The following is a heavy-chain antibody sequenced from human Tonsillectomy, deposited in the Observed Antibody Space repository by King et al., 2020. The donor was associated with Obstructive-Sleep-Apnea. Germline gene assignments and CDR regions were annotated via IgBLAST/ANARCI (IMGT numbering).Heavy chain of an antibody. CDR2: IIPIFGTA. J-gene: IGHJ6*02. D-gene: IGHD5-18*01. CDR3: ARGDTAMVIDYYYGMDV. V-gene: IGHV1-69*01. CDR1: GGTFSSYA. Sequence: QLVQSGAEVKKPGSSVKVSCKASGGTFSSYAISWVRQAPGQGLEWMGGIIPIFGTAKYAQKFQGGVKITADESTSTAYMELSSLRSEDTAVYYCARGDTAMVIDYYYGMDVWGQGTTVTVSS.